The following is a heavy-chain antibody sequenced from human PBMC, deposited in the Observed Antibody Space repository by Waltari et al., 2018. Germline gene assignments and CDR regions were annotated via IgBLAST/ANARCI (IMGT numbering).Heavy chain of an antibody. Sequence: QVQLVQSGAEVKKPGASVKISCKTSEYTFTSSYIHWVRQAPGQGLEWMVIINPSGGSKIYAQKFQGRVTMTRDTSTSTVYMELSSLRSDDTAVYYCALDTGALWMDVWGQGTTVTVSS. D-gene: IGHD2-21*01. CDR1: EYTFTSSY. CDR2: INPSGGSK. V-gene: IGHV1-46*01. J-gene: IGHJ6*02. CDR3: ALDTGALWMDV.